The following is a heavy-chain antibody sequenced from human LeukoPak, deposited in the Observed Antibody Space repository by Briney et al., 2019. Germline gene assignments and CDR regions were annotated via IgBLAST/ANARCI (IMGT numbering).Heavy chain of an antibody. CDR1: GFTFSRNS. Sequence: GALRLSCATSGFTFSRNSVNWVRQAPGKGLEWVSYITGSSSSIYYADSVKGRFTISRDNAKNSVYLQMSSLRVEDTAVYYCASTLMGNYDFWSGYPKGYFDYWGQGTLVTVSS. CDR2: ITGSSSSI. J-gene: IGHJ4*02. V-gene: IGHV3-48*04. D-gene: IGHD3-3*01. CDR3: ASTLMGNYDFWSGYPKGYFDY.